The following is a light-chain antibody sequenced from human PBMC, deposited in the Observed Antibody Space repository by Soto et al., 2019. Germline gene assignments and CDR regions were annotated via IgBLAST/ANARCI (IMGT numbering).Light chain of an antibody. Sequence: QSVLTQPASVSGSPGQSITISCTGSSSDVGGYNYVSWYHQHTGKAPKLMIYEVSNRPSGISNRFSGSKSGNTASLTLYGLQAEDEADYYCSSYTSSSTLVFGGGT. J-gene: IGLJ2*01. CDR3: SSYTSSSTLV. CDR2: EVS. V-gene: IGLV2-14*01. CDR1: SSDVGGYNY.